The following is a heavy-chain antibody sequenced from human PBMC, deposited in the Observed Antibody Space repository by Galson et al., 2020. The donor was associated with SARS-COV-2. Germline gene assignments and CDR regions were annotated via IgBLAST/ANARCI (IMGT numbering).Heavy chain of an antibody. D-gene: IGHD3-10*01. Sequence: SETLSLTCTVSGGSISSYYWSWIRQPPGKGLEWIGYIYYSGSTNYNPSLKSRVTISVDTSKNQFSLKLSSVTAADTAVYYCARVRVDVWFGELPTPDWYFDRWGRGTLVTVSS. CDR3: ARVRVDVWFGELPTPDWYFDR. J-gene: IGHJ2*01. CDR2: IYYSGST. V-gene: IGHV4-59*13. CDR1: GGSISSYY.